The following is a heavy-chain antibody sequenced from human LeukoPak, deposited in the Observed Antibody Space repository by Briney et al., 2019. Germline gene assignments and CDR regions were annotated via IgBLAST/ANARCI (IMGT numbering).Heavy chain of an antibody. CDR3: AMGLVGVLYYFDY. V-gene: IGHV3-21*01. CDR2: ISHSSTYI. D-gene: IGHD1-26*01. Sequence: GGSLRLSCAASGFTFSSYSMNWVRQAPGKGLEWVSSISHSSTYIYYADSVKGRFTISRDNAKNSLYLQMNSLRAEDTAVYYCAMGLVGVLYYFDYWGQGTLVTVSS. J-gene: IGHJ4*02. CDR1: GFTFSSYS.